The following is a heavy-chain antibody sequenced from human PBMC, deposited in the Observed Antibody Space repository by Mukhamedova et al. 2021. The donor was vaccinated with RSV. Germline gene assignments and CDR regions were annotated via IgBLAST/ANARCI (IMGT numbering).Heavy chain of an antibody. CDR3: ARDSDTTSHHWFFDL. V-gene: IGHV3-33*01. J-gene: IGHJ2*01. CDR2: IRFDGSKT. D-gene: IGHD2/OR15-2a*01. Sequence: WVAAIRFDGSKTYYIDSVKGRFTISRDDSKNTLFLQMNSLRAEDTAVYYCARDSDTTSHHWFFDLWGRGTTVTVSS.